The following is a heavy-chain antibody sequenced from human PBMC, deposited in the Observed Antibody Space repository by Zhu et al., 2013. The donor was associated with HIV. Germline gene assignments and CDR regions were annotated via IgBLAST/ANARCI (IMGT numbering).Heavy chain of an antibody. CDR2: IYYSGST. V-gene: IGHV4-30-4*01. D-gene: IGHD3-10*01. J-gene: IGHJ6*03. CDR3: ARVRRGVRLYYYYMDV. CDR1: GGSISSGDYY. Sequence: QVQLQESGPGLVKPSQTLSLTCTVSGGSISSGDYYWSWIRQPPGKGLEWIGYIYYSGSTYYNPSLKSRVTISVDTSKNQFSLKLSSVTAADTAVYYCARVRRGVRLYYYYMDVWGKGPRSPSP.